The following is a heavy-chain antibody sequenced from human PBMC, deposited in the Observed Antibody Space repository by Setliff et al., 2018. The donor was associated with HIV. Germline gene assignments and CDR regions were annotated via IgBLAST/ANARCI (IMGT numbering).Heavy chain of an antibody. V-gene: IGHV3-15*01. D-gene: IGHD1-1*01. CDR2: IKTKSDGETA. CDR1: GLIFRNAW. CDR3: ARDLNWAFDY. Sequence: GGSLRLSCAASGLIFRNAWMTWVRQAPGKGLEWVGRIKTKSDGETADYAAPVKGRFIISRDDSENTVTLQMNSLKIEDSGVYYCARDLNWAFDYWGQGILVTVSS. J-gene: IGHJ4*02.